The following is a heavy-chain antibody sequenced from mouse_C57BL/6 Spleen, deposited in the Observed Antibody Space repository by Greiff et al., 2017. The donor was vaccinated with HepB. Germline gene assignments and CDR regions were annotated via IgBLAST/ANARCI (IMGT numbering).Heavy chain of an antibody. Sequence: QVQLQQSGAELVRPGASVTLSCKASGYTFTDYEMHWVKQTPVHGLEWIGAIDPETGGTAYNQKFKGKAILTADKSSSTAYMELRSLTTEDSAVYYCTRKGYYDVSLYYFDYWGQGTTLTVSS. CDR2: IDPETGGT. CDR1: GYTFTDYE. D-gene: IGHD1-1*01. CDR3: TRKGYYDVSLYYFDY. V-gene: IGHV1-15*01. J-gene: IGHJ2*01.